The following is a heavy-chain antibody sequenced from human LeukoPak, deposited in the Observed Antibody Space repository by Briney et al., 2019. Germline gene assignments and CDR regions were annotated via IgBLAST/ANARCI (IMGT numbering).Heavy chain of an antibody. CDR3: AELGITMIGGV. CDR2: INSDGSST. V-gene: IGHV3-74*01. D-gene: IGHD3-10*02. J-gene: IGHJ6*04. CDR1: GFTFSSYW. Sequence: GGSLRLSCAASGFTFSSYWMHCVRHAPGKGRVWVSRINSDGSSTSYADSVKGRFTISRDNAKNTLYLQMNSLRAEDTAIYYCAELGITMIGGVWGKGTTVAISS.